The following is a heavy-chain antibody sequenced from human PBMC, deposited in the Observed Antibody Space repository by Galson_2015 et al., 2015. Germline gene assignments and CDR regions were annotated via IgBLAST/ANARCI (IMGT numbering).Heavy chain of an antibody. J-gene: IGHJ4*02. CDR2: IKYDGSQT. D-gene: IGHD1-14*01. CDR1: GFTFRNYW. V-gene: IGHV3-7*03. CDR3: AREANRGGEFDY. Sequence: SLRLSCAASGFTFRNYWMVWVRQTQEKGLQWVAKIKYDGSQTFYVDSVKGRFTIPRDNAENSLDLQMNSLRADDTAVYYCAREANRGGEFDYLGQGALVTVSS.